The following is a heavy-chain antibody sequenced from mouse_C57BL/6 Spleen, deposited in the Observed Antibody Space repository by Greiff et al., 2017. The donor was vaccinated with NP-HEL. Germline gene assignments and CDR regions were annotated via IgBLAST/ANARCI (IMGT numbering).Heavy chain of an antibody. J-gene: IGHJ4*01. D-gene: IGHD1-1*02. V-gene: IGHV1-22*01. CDR1: GYTFTDYN. CDR2: INPNNGGT. CDR3: ARGGRNGYYAMDY. Sequence: EVQLQQSGPELVKPGASVKMSCKASGYTFTDYNMHWVKQSHGKSLEWIGYINPNNGGTSYNQKFKGKATLTVNKSSSPAYMELRSLTSEDSAVYYCARGGRNGYYAMDYWGQGTSVTVSS.